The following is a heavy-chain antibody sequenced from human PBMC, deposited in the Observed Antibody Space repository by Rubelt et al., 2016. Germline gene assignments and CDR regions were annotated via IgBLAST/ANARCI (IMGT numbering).Heavy chain of an antibody. J-gene: IGHJ5*02. D-gene: IGHD6-13*01. V-gene: IGHV3-30*07. CDR2: ISFDGSKI. CDR3: ARGYGREQQLDNNWFDP. Sequence: GWVAVISFDGSKIYYADSVKGRCTISRDNSKNTLYLQMNSLRAEDTAVYYCARGYGREQQLDNNWFDPWGQGTLVTVSS.